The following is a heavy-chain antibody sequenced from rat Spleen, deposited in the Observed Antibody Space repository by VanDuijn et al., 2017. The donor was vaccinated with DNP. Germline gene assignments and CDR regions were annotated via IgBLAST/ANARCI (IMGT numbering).Heavy chain of an antibody. CDR3: ARPDY. CDR2: ISYDGGST. V-gene: IGHV5-7*01. J-gene: IGHJ2*01. Sequence: EVQLVGSGGGLVQPGRSLKLSCAASGFSFSDYNLAWVRQAPKEGLEWVATISYDGGSTYYRDSVKGRFTISRDNAKGTLHLQMDSLRSEDTATYYCARPDYWGQGVMVTVSS. CDR1: GFSFSDYN.